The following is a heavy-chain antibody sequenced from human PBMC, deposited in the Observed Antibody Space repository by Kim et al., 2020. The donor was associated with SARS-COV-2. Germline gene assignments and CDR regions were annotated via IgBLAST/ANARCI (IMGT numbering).Heavy chain of an antibody. D-gene: IGHD1-26*01. CDR3: AREKWELLDLGYYYGMDV. CDR1: GFTFSDYY. J-gene: IGHJ6*02. V-gene: IGHV3-11*06. Sequence: GGSLRLSCAASGFTFSDYYMSWIRQAPGKGLEWVSYISSSSSYTNYADSVKGRFTISRDNAKNSLYLQMNSLRAEDTAVYYCAREKWELLDLGYYYGMDVWGQGTTVTVSS. CDR2: ISSSSSYT.